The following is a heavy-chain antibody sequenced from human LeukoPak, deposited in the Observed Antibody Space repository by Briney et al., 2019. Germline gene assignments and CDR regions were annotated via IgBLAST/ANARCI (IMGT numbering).Heavy chain of an antibody. Sequence: RSSETLSLTCTVSGGSISSSSYYWGWIRQPPGKGLEWIGSIYYSGSTYYNPSLKSRVTISVDTSKNQFSLKLSSVTAADTAVYYCARHFFPSDLGSFRTAFDYWGQGTLVTVSS. V-gene: IGHV4-39*01. D-gene: IGHD3-10*01. CDR3: ARHFFPSDLGSFRTAFDY. CDR2: IYYSGST. CDR1: GGSISSSSYY. J-gene: IGHJ4*02.